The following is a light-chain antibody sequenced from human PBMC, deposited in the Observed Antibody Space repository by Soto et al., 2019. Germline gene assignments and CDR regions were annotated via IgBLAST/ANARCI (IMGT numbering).Light chain of an antibody. V-gene: IGKV3-20*01. CDR2: GAS. J-gene: IGKJ5*01. Sequence: PGERATLSCRGSKRVSSILAWYQQKPGPAPSLLIYGASSRATGMPDGLSGSGSGTDFTLTISRLEPEDFAAYYCQQYGSTPPITFGPGTLLDIK. CDR1: KRVSSI. CDR3: QQYGSTPPIT.